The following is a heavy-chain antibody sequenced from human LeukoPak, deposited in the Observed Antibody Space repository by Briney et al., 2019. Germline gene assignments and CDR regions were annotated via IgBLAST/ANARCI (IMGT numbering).Heavy chain of an antibody. J-gene: IGHJ4*02. Sequence: GRSLRLSCAASGFTFSNYGMHWVRQAPGKGLEWVAVIWYDGSHEYYADSVKGRFTISRDNSKNTVCLQMNSLRAEDTAVYYCARHCPNVVCYLDWGQGTLVTVSS. V-gene: IGHV3-33*01. D-gene: IGHD2-8*01. CDR1: GFTFSNYG. CDR2: IWYDGSHE. CDR3: ARHCPNVVCYLD.